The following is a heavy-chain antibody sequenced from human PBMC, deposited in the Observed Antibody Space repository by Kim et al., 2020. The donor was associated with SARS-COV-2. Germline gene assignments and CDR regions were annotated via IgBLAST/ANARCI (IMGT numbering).Heavy chain of an antibody. CDR2: IYYSGST. Sequence: SETLSLTCTVSGGSISSSSYYWGWIRQPPGKGLEWIGSIYYSGSTYYNPSLKSRVTISVDTSKNQFSLKLSSVTAADTAVYYCARKFGDYWGQGTLVTVSS. J-gene: IGHJ4*02. V-gene: IGHV4-39*01. D-gene: IGHD3-10*01. CDR1: GGSISSSSYY. CDR3: ARKFGDY.